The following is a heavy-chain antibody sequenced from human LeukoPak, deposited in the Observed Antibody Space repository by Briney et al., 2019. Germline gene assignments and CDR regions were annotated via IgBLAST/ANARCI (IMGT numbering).Heavy chain of an antibody. CDR1: GFTFSSYG. CDR2: IRYDGSNK. CDR3: AKDQGKNYYGSGSLDY. D-gene: IGHD3-10*01. V-gene: IGHV3-30*02. J-gene: IGHJ4*02. Sequence: PGGSLRLSCAASGFTFSSYGMHWVRQAPGKGLEWVAFIRYDGSNKYYADSVKGRFTISRDNSKNTLYLQMNSLRAEDTAVYYCAKDQGKNYYGSGSLDYWGQGTLVTVSS.